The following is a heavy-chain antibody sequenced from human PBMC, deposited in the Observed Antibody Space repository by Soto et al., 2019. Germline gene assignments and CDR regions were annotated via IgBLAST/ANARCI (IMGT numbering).Heavy chain of an antibody. V-gene: IGHV1-46*01. CDR3: ARDVGDSGSHWFDP. CDR1: GYIFSNYY. Sequence: QVQLVQSGAEVKKLGASVKVSCKASGYIFSNYYIHWVRQAPGQGLEWMGIINPSGSSTRYAQKFQGRVTMTRDTSSSTVYMELSSLRFEDTAVYYCARDVGDSGSHWFDPWGQGSLVTVSS. CDR2: INPSGSST. D-gene: IGHD1-26*01. J-gene: IGHJ5*02.